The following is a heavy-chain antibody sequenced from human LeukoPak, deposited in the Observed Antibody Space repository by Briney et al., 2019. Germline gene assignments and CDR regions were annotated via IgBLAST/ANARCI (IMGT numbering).Heavy chain of an antibody. D-gene: IGHD3-10*01. CDR1: GGSFSDYY. J-gene: IGHJ4*02. V-gene: IGHV4-59*01. CDR3: ARGQATLVRGVLFDY. CDR2: IYYSGST. Sequence: SETLSLTCAVYGGSFSDYYWSWIRQPPGKGLEWIGYIYYSGSTNYNPSLKSRLSISIDTSKNQFSLKLSSVAAADTAVYYCARGQATLVRGVLFDYWGQGTLVTVSS.